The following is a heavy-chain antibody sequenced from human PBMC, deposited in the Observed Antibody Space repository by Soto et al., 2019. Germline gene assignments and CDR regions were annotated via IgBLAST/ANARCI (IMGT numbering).Heavy chain of an antibody. CDR2: IKQDGSEK. CDR1: GFTFSSYW. CDR3: ARGWLAGVFDY. J-gene: IGHJ4*02. V-gene: IGHV3-7*04. Sequence: GGSLRLSCAASGFTFSSYWMSWVRQAPGKGLEWVPNIKQDGSEKYYVDSMKGRFTISRDNAKNSLYLQMNSLRAEDTAVYYCARGWLAGVFDYWGQGTLVTVSS. D-gene: IGHD6-19*01.